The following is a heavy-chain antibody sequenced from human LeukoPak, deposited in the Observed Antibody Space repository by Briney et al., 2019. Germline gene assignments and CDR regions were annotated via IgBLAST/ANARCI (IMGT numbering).Heavy chain of an antibody. CDR2: ISSSGSTT. CDR3: TRWDY. CDR1: GFTFSSYE. V-gene: IGHV3-48*03. J-gene: IGHJ4*02. Sequence: GGSLRLSCAASGFTFSSYEMNWVRKAPGQGLDWVSYISSSGSTTYYADSVKDRFTISRDNAKNSLYLQMNSLRAEDTAVYYCTRWDYWGQGTLVTVSS.